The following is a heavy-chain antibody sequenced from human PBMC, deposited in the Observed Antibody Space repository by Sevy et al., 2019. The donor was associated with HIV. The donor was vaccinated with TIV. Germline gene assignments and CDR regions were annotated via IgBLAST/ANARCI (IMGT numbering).Heavy chain of an antibody. V-gene: IGHV3-23*01. CDR1: GFTFSCYD. CDR2: ISPTGGTT. Sequence: GGSLRLSCAASGFTFSCYDMSWVRQAPGKGLEWVSGISPTGGTTHYAESVKGRFIISRDNSKKTLFLQMNSLRAEDTALYYCAKDLEQQLGPDYWGQGTQVTVSS. J-gene: IGHJ4*02. D-gene: IGHD6-13*01. CDR3: AKDLEQQLGPDY.